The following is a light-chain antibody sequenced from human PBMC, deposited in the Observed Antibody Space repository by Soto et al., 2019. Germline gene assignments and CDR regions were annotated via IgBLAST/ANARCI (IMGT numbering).Light chain of an antibody. CDR3: QQSDNVPF. Sequence: DIQMTQSPSSLSASVGDRVTITCRASQDMKNYLNWYQHKPGKAPKLLIYDASFLETGVPSRLSGSGSGTDFTFTISSRQPEDSATYDCQQSDNVPFFGGGTKVEI. CDR2: DAS. J-gene: IGKJ4*01. V-gene: IGKV1-33*01. CDR1: QDMKNY.